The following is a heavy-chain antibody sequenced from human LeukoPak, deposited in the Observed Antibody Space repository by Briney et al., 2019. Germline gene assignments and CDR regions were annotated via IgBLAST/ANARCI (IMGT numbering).Heavy chain of an antibody. CDR2: ISGSGGST. D-gene: IGHD5-18*01. CDR1: GGSFSAYY. V-gene: IGHV3-23*01. J-gene: IGHJ6*03. Sequence: PSETLSLTCAVYGGSFSAYYWSWIRQAPGKGLEWVSAISGSGGSTYYADSVKGRFTISRDNSKNTLYLQMNSLRAEDTAVYYCAKGSESGYSYGYSYYYYMDVWGKGTTVTVSS. CDR3: AKGSESGYSYGYSYYYYMDV.